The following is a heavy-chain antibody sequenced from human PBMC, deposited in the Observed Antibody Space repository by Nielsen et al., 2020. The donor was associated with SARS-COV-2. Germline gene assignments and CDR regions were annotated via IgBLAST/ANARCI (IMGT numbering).Heavy chain of an antibody. V-gene: IGHV5-51*01. J-gene: IGHJ6*02. CDR2: IYPGDSDT. Sequence: GESLKISCEGSGYSFPNHWIGWVRQMPGKGLEWMGSIYPGDSDTRYSPSFQGQVIISVDKATTTAYLQWSALKASDTAIYYCARQPSDYYGMDVWGQGTTVTVSS. CDR3: ARQPSDYYGMDV. CDR1: GYSFPNHW.